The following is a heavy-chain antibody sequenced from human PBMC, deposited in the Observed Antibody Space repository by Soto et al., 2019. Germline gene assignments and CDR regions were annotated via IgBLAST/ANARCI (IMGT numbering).Heavy chain of an antibody. V-gene: IGHV4-59*08. D-gene: IGHD6-13*01. CDR2: IYYSGST. CDR1: GGSISSYY. Sequence: SETLSLTCTVSGGSISSYYWSWIRQPPGKGLEWIGYIYYSGSTNYNPSLKSRVTISVDTSKNQFSLKLSSVTAADTAVYYCERTSPISALTRYYYYYMDFSDKRTTVTVSS. J-gene: IGHJ6*03. CDR3: ERTSPISALTRYYYYYMDF.